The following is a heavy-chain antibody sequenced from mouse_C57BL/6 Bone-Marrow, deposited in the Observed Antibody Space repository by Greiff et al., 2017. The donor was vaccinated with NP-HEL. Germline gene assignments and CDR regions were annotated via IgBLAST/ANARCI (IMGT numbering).Heavy chain of an antibody. Sequence: VKLVESGPELVKPGASVKISCKASGYAFSSSWMNWVKQRPGMGLEWIGRIYPGDGDTNYNGKFKGKATLTADKSSSTAYMQLSSLTSEDSAVYFCAREGACDYDLDYWGQGTTLTVSS. CDR3: AREGACDYDLDY. J-gene: IGHJ2*01. CDR1: GYAFSSSW. CDR2: IYPGDGDT. D-gene: IGHD2-4*01. V-gene: IGHV1-82*01.